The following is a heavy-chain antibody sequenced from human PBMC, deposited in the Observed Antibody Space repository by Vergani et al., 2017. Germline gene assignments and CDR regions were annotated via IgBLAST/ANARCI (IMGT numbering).Heavy chain of an antibody. J-gene: IGHJ4*02. CDR2: IYYRGST. D-gene: IGHD6-13*01. CDR3: ARTSSSWLNFDY. CDR1: GGSISSYY. Sequence: QVQLQESGPGLVKPSETLSLTCTVSGGSISSYYWRWIRQPPGKGLEWVGYIYYRGSTNYNPSLKSRVTISVDTSKNQFSMNLSSVAAADTAVYYCARTSSSWLNFDYWGQGTLVTVSS. V-gene: IGHV4-59*01.